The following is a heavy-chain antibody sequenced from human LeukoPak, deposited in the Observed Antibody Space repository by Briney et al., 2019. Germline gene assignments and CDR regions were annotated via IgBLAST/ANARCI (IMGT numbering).Heavy chain of an antibody. CDR2: INPKDGGT. D-gene: IGHD6-13*01. J-gene: IGHJ4*02. CDR3: ARESPYSSSWFDN. Sequence: ASVKVSCKASGYTLTDYYLHWVRQAPGQGLEWMGLINPKDGGTNYAQKFRGRVTMTTDTSITTVYMDLNSLRSDDTAVYYCARESPYSSSWFDNWGQGTLVTVSS. V-gene: IGHV1-2*02. CDR1: GYTLTDYY.